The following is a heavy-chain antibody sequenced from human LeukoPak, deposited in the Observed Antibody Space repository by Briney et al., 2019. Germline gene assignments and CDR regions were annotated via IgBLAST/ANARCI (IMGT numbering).Heavy chain of an antibody. CDR3: ARTIAVAAPFDY. CDR1: GYTFTGYY. CDR2: INPNSGGT. Sequence: ASVKVSCKASGYTFTGYYMHWVRQAPGQGLEWKGWINPNSGGTNYAQKFQGRVTMTRDTSISTAYMELSRLRSDDTAVYYCARTIAVAAPFDYWGQGTLVTVSS. V-gene: IGHV1-2*02. J-gene: IGHJ4*02. D-gene: IGHD6-19*01.